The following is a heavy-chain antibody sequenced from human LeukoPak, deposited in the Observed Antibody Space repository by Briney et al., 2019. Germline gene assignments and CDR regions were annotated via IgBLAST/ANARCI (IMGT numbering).Heavy chain of an antibody. D-gene: IGHD2-15*01. CDR1: GFTFSGFA. CDR3: ARDYCSGGSCKRGDY. V-gene: IGHV3-30-3*01. Sequence: RGSLRLSCAASGFTFSGFAMHWVRQAPGKGLEYLAYISYDGSHKDHRDSVKGRFTISRDNSRSTLYLEMNSLRAEDTAVYYCARDYCSGGSCKRGDYWGQGTLVTVSS. J-gene: IGHJ4*02. CDR2: ISYDGSHK.